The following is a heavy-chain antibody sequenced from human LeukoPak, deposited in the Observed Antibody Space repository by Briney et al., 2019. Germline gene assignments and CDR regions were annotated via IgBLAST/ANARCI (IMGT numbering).Heavy chain of an antibody. CDR1: GDSISRGRYY. CDR2: IYASGKT. J-gene: IGHJ4*02. CDR3: ARHEWHDSSGYYLFDY. D-gene: IGHD3-22*01. Sequence: PSQTLSLTCTVSGDSISRGRYYWSWVRQPAGKELEWIGRIYASGKTDYNPYTPSLKSRVVMSLDTSKNQFSLKLSSVTAADTAVYCCARHEWHDSSGYYLFDYWGQGTLVTVSS. V-gene: IGHV4-61*02.